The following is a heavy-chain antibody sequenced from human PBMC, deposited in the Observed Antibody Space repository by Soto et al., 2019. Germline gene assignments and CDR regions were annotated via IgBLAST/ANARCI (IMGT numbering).Heavy chain of an antibody. D-gene: IGHD6-19*01. Sequence: ASVKVSCKVSGYTLTELSMHWVRQAPGKGLEWMGGFDPEDGETIYAQKFQGRVTMTEDTSTDTAYMELSSLRSEDTAVYYCATHINGWFRAGLDAFDIWGQGTMVTVSS. CDR3: ATHINGWFRAGLDAFDI. V-gene: IGHV1-24*01. CDR2: FDPEDGET. CDR1: GYTLTELS. J-gene: IGHJ3*02.